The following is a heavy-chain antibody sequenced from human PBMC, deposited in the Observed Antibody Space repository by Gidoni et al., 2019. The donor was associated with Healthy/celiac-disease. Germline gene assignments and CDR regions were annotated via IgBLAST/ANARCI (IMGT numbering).Heavy chain of an antibody. CDR3: AKDLSVEMATIGAFDI. CDR1: GFTFSSYA. CDR2: ISGSGGST. Sequence: EVQLLESGGGLVQPGGSLRLPCAASGFTFSSYAMSWVRQAPGKGLEWVSAISGSGGSTYYADSVKGRFTISRDNSKNTLYLQMNSLRAEDTAVYYCAKDLSVEMATIGAFDIWGQGTMVTVSS. J-gene: IGHJ3*02. V-gene: IGHV3-23*01. D-gene: IGHD5-12*01.